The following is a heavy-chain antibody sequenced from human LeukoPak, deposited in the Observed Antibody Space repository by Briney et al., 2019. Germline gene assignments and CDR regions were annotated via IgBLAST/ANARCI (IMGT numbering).Heavy chain of an antibody. CDR3: ARHRFASAVILDY. CDR1: GGAVSSFY. D-gene: IGHD2-21*02. J-gene: IGHJ4*02. V-gene: IGHV4-59*08. CDR2: FYYSGST. Sequence: SETLSLTCSVSGGAVSSFYWSWIRQSPGKGLEWIGYFYYSGSTEYNPSLKRRVTMSVDTSKNQLSLKLRPVTAADTAMYYCARHRFASAVILDYWGQGDLVTVSS.